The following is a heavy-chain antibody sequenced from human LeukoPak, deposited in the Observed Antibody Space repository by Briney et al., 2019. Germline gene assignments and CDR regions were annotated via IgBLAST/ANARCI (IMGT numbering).Heavy chain of an antibody. CDR2: INPNSGGT. CDR3: ARGPVLRGGSYYYFDY. J-gene: IGHJ4*02. D-gene: IGHD1-26*01. Sequence: GASVKVSCKASGYTFTGYYMHWVRQAPGQGLEWMGWINPNSGGTNYAQKFQGRVTMTRDTSISTAYMELSSLRSEDTAVYYCARGPVLRGGSYYYFDYWGQGTLVTVSS. CDR1: GYTFTGYY. V-gene: IGHV1-2*02.